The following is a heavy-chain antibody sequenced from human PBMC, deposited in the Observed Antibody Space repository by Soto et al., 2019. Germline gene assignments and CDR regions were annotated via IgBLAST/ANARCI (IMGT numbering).Heavy chain of an antibody. D-gene: IGHD2-2*01. Sequence: GGSLRLSCAASGFTFSSYAMSWVRQAPGKGLEWVSAISGSGGSTYYAESVKGRFTISRDNSKNTLYLQMNSLRAEDTAVYYCAKEDCSSTSCYFSTPLDKPDNWFDPWGQGTLVTVSS. CDR1: GFTFSSYA. CDR3: AKEDCSSTSCYFSTPLDKPDNWFDP. V-gene: IGHV3-23*01. CDR2: ISGSGGST. J-gene: IGHJ5*02.